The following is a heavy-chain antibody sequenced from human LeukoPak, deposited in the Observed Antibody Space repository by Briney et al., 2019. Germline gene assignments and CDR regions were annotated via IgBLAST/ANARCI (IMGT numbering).Heavy chain of an antibody. J-gene: IGHJ4*02. D-gene: IGHD6-13*01. Sequence: SETLSLICTVSGGSISSRYHYWGWIRQPPGQGLEWIGTISDSGSTYYNPSLKSRITISVDASKNQFSLKLSSVTAADTAVYYCARGRAAAGIGYYFDYWGQGTLVTVSS. CDR1: GGSISSRYHY. CDR3: ARGRAAAGIGYYFDY. CDR2: ISDSGST. V-gene: IGHV4-39*01.